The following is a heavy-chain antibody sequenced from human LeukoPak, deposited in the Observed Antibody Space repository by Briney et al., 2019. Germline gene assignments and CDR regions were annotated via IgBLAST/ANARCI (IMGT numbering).Heavy chain of an antibody. Sequence: KPSETLSLTCTVSGGSISSYYWSWIRQPPGKGLEWIGEINHSGSTNYNPSLKSRVTKSVDTSKNQFSLKLSSVTAADTAVYYCARLALDSGSSDRDYWGQGTLVTVSS. D-gene: IGHD1-26*01. CDR2: INHSGST. CDR3: ARLALDSGSSDRDY. J-gene: IGHJ4*02. CDR1: GGSISSYY. V-gene: IGHV4-34*01.